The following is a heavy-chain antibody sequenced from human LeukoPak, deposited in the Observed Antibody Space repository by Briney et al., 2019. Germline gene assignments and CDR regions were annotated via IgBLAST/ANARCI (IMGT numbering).Heavy chain of an antibody. CDR1: GFTFSSYS. Sequence: PGGSLRLSCAASGFTFSSYSMNWVHQAPGKGLEWVSYISSSSSTIYYADSVKGRFTISRDNAKNSLYLQMNSLRAEDTAVYYCARDQGGDILTGYYYFDYWGRGTLVTVSS. J-gene: IGHJ4*02. CDR2: ISSSSSTI. CDR3: ARDQGGDILTGYYYFDY. D-gene: IGHD3-9*01. V-gene: IGHV3-48*04.